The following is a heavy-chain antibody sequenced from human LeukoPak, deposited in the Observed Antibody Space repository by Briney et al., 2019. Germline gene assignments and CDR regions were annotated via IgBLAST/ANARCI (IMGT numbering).Heavy chain of an antibody. J-gene: IGHJ4*02. CDR2: INHSGST. CDR3: GRDGRENDILTGYVDY. Sequence: SETLSLTCAVYGGSFSGYYWSWIRQPPGKGLEWIGEINHSGSTYYNPSLKSRVTISVDTSKNQFSLKLSSVTAGDTACEYGGRDGRENDILTGYVDYWGQGTLVTVSS. V-gene: IGHV4-34*01. D-gene: IGHD3-9*01. CDR1: GGSFSGYY.